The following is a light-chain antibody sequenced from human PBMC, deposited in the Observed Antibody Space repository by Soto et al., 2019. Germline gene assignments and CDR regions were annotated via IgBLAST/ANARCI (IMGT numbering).Light chain of an antibody. CDR1: QSISSW. Sequence: DNKMTQSPSTLSASVGDRVTITCRASQSISSWLAWYQQKPGKAPKLLIYKASSLESGVPSRFSGSGSRTEFTLTISSLQPDDFATYYCQHLWTFGQGTKVDIK. J-gene: IGKJ1*01. V-gene: IGKV1-5*03. CDR3: QHLWT. CDR2: KAS.